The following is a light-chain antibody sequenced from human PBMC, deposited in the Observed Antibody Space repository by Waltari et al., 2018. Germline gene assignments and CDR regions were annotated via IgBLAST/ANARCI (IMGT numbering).Light chain of an antibody. CDR2: GPS. CDR1: QSVSIN. Sequence: EIVMTQSPATLSVSPGERATLPCRASQSVSINLAWYQQKPGQAPSLLIYGPSTRATGVPARFSGSGSGTEFTLTISSLQSADFAVYYCQQYDKWPLTFGGGTKVEIK. V-gene: IGKV3-15*01. CDR3: QQYDKWPLT. J-gene: IGKJ4*01.